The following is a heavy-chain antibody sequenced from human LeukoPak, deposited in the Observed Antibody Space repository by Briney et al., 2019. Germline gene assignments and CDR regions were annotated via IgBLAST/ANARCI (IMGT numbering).Heavy chain of an antibody. Sequence: GGSLRLSCEASGFTFSTYWMSWVRQAPGKGLEWVANIKEDGSEKYYVDSVKGRSTISRDNAKNSLYLQMNSLRAEDTAVYYCASGYYSRRFDYWGQGTLVTVSS. V-gene: IGHV3-7*01. D-gene: IGHD3-22*01. CDR3: ASGYYSRRFDY. J-gene: IGHJ4*02. CDR1: GFTFSTYW. CDR2: IKEDGSEK.